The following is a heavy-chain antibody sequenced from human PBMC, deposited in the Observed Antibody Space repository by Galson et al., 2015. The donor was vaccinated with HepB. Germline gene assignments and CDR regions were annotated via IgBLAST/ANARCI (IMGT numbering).Heavy chain of an antibody. CDR3: ARGNSNWGGLPTFDY. CDR2: IYSGGST. CDR1: GFTVSNIY. Sequence: SLRLSCAASGFTVSNIYMIWVRQAPGKGLEWVSLIYSGGSTYYADSVKGRFTISRDNSKNTLYLQMNSLRAEDTAVYYCARGNSNWGGLPTFDYRGQGTLVTVSS. J-gene: IGHJ4*02. D-gene: IGHD7-27*01. V-gene: IGHV3-53*01.